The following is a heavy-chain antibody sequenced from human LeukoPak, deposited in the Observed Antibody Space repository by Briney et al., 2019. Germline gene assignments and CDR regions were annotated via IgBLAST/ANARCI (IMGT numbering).Heavy chain of an antibody. CDR1: GFTFSSYA. Sequence: GGSLRLSCAASGFTFSSYAMHWVRQAPGKGLEWVSYISSSSTIYYADSVKGRFTISRGNAKNSLYLQMNSLRAEDTAVYYCAREDSSSWPPYFDYWGQGTLVTVSS. CDR3: AREDSSSWPPYFDY. J-gene: IGHJ4*02. V-gene: IGHV3-48*01. CDR2: ISSSSTI. D-gene: IGHD6-13*01.